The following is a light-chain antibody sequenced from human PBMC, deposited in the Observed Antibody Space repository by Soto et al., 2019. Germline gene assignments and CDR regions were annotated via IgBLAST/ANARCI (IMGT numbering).Light chain of an antibody. Sequence: EIQLPPYLSSLAASVGDRVAITCGASQGISNFLAWFQQKPGKALKSLIYGASSLQRGAPSRVSGSGSGTDVILTISSLQPEDFETYYGQHYNGYPQTFGQGKRLG. V-gene: IGKV1-16*01. CDR1: QGISNF. J-gene: IGKJ5*01. CDR3: QHYNGYPQT. CDR2: GAS.